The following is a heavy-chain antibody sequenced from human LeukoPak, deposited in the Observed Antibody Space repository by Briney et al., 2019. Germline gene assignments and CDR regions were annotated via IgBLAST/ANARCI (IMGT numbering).Heavy chain of an antibody. V-gene: IGHV3-23*01. CDR3: AKDLPPYYDFWSGYYFDY. CDR1: GFTFSSYA. Sequence: PGGSLRLSCAASGFTFSSYAMSWVRQAPGKGLEWVSAISGSGGSTYYADSVKGRFTTSRDNSKSTLYLQMNSLRAEDTAVYYCAKDLPPYYDFWSGYYFDYWGQGTLVTVSS. J-gene: IGHJ4*02. CDR2: ISGSGGST. D-gene: IGHD3-3*01.